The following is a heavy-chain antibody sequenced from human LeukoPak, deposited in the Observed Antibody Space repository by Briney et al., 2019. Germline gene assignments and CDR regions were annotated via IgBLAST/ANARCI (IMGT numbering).Heavy chain of an antibody. CDR2: INQDGSQK. D-gene: IGHD4-11*01. J-gene: IGHJ4*02. CDR1: GLTFSTYW. Sequence: GGSLRLSCSASGLTFSTYWMAWVRQAPGQGLEWVANINQDGSQKNYVDSVQGRFTISRDNAKTSVSLQMNSLRAEDTAVYYCARDRGYSSFDYWGQGTLVTVSS. CDR3: ARDRGYSSFDY. V-gene: IGHV3-7*04.